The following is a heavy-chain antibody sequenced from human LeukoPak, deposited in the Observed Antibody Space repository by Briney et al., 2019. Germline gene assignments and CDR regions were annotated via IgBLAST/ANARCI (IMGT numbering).Heavy chain of an antibody. J-gene: IGHJ2*01. Sequence: PGGSLRLSCAASGFTFSSYGMHWVRQATGKGLEWVSGISIGGDSYYPGSVKGRFTISRENAKNSLYLQMNSLRTGDTAVYYCVRDIITTGLSGGFDLWGRGTLVTVSS. CDR3: VRDIITTGLSGGFDL. CDR2: ISIGGDS. D-gene: IGHD3-22*01. CDR1: GFTFSSYG. V-gene: IGHV3-13*01.